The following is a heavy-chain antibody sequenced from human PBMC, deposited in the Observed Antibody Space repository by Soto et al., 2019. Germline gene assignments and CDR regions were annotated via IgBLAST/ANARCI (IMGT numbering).Heavy chain of an antibody. Sequence: ASVKVSCKASGGTFSSYAISWLRQAPGQGLEWMGGIVPIFGTANYAQKFQGRVTITADESTSTAYMELSSLRSEDTAVYYCARPEYSSSRRGRYYYYGMDFWGQGTTVTVSS. V-gene: IGHV1-69*13. J-gene: IGHJ6*02. CDR3: ARPEYSSSRRGRYYYYGMDF. CDR1: GGTFSSYA. CDR2: IVPIFGTA. D-gene: IGHD6-6*01.